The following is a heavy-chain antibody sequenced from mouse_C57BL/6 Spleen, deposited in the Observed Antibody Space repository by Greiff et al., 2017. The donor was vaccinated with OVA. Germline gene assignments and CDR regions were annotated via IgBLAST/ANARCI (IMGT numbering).Heavy chain of an antibody. D-gene: IGHD2-5*01. J-gene: IGHJ4*01. V-gene: IGHV1-54*01. CDR1: GYAFTNYL. CDR2: INPGSGGT. Sequence: VQLQQSGAELVRPGTSVKVSCKASGYAFTNYLIEWVKQRPGQGLEWIGVINPGSGGTNYNEQFKGKATLTADKSSSTAYMQLSSLTSEDSAVYFCAKDSNYDYYAMDYWGQGTSVTVSS. CDR3: AKDSNYDYYAMDY.